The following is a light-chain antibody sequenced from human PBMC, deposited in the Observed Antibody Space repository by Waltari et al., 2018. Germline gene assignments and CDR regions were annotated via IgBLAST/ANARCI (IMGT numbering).Light chain of an antibody. Sequence: IVLTQSPGTASLSPGERVTLSCRASQTVRSSSLAWYQQKPGQAPRLVIYGASRRATGIPDRFSGSGSGTDFSLTISRLEPEDFAVYYCQQHGTLPATFGQGTKVEIK. CDR3: QQHGTLPAT. J-gene: IGKJ1*01. CDR1: QTVRSSS. V-gene: IGKV3-20*01. CDR2: GAS.